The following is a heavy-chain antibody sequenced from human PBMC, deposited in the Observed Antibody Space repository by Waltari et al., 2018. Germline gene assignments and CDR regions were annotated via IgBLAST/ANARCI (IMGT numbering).Heavy chain of an antibody. D-gene: IGHD3-22*01. Sequence: QITLKESGPTLVKPTQTLTLTCTFSGFSLTTSGVGVGWIRQPPGKALEWLAFIYWNDDKRYSPSLKSRLTITKDTSKIQVVLTMTNMDPVDTATYYCAHSIYDSSGYYYFDFWGQGTLVTVSS. J-gene: IGHJ4*02. CDR2: IYWNDDK. CDR3: AHSIYDSSGYYYFDF. CDR1: GFSLTTSGVG. V-gene: IGHV2-5*01.